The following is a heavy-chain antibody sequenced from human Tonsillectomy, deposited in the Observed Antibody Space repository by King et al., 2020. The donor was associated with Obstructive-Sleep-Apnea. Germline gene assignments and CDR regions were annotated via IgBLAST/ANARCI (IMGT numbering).Heavy chain of an antibody. CDR1: GFTFDDYA. J-gene: IGHJ4*02. CDR2: ISWNSGSI. D-gene: IGHD3-10*01. CDR3: AKDMDGSWSYYKGVIHY. Sequence: VQLVESGGGLVQPGRSLRLSCAASGFTFDDYAMHWVRQAPGKGLEWVSGISWNSGSIGYADSVKGPFTISRDNAKNYLYLQMNSLRAEDTALYYCAKDMDGSWSYYKGVIHYWGQGTLVTVSS. V-gene: IGHV3-9*01.